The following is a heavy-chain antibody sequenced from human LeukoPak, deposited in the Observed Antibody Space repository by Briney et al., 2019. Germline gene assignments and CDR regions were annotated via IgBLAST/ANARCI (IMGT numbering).Heavy chain of an antibody. Sequence: PGGSLRLSCAASGLTFSSNYMSWVRQAPGKGLEWVSVIYSGGSTYYADSVKGRFTISRDNSKNTLYLQMNSLRAEDTAVYYCARDVDFWSGYYPADWGQGTLVTVSS. CDR1: GLTFSSNY. CDR2: IYSGGST. J-gene: IGHJ4*02. V-gene: IGHV3-53*01. D-gene: IGHD3-3*01. CDR3: ARDVDFWSGYYPAD.